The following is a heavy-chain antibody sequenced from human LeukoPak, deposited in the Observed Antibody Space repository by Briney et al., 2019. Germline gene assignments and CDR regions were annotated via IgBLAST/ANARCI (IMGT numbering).Heavy chain of an antibody. CDR1: GFTFSRHG. Sequence: AGGSLRLSCAASGFTFSRHGMHWVRQAPGKGLEWVSYISSSSSTIYYADSVKGRFTISRDNAKNSLYLQMNSLRAEDTAVYYCARGEGDYFDYWGQGTLVTVSS. CDR3: ARGEGDYFDY. CDR2: ISSSSSTI. V-gene: IGHV3-48*04. J-gene: IGHJ4*02.